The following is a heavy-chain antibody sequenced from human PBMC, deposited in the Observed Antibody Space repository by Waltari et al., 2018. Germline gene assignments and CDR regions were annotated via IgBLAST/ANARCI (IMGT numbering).Heavy chain of an antibody. J-gene: IGHJ3*02. CDR1: GGTFSSYA. Sequence: QVQLVQSGAEVKKPGSSVKVSCKASGGTFSSYAISWVRQAPGQGLEWMGGLNPIFGTANYAQECQGRGTMTADESTSTADMELNSRRSEDTAVYYCASKRGRWVQWGAFDIWGQGTMVTVSS. V-gene: IGHV1-69*12. D-gene: IGHD1-1*01. CDR2: LNPIFGTA. CDR3: ASKRGRWVQWGAFDI.